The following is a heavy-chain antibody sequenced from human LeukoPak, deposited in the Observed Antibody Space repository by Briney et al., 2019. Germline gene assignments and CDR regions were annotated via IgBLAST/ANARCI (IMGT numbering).Heavy chain of an antibody. D-gene: IGHD3-10*01. Sequence: SGGSLRLSCAASGFTFDDYAMHWVRQAPGKGLEWVSGISWNSGSIGYADSVRGRFIISRDNAKNSLSLQMDSLRAEDTAVYYCARDRGSNSMVRGVYHYWGQGTPVTVSS. J-gene: IGHJ4*02. CDR1: GFTFDDYA. CDR2: ISWNSGSI. V-gene: IGHV3-9*01. CDR3: ARDRGSNSMVRGVYHY.